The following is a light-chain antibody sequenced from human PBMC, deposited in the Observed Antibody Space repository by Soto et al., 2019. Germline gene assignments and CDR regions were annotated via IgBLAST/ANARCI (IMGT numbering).Light chain of an antibody. CDR1: QSVSSY. Sequence: EIVLTQSPATLSLSPGERATLSCRASQSVSSYLAWYQQKPGQAPRLLIYGASTRATGIPARFSGSGSGADFTLTISRLEPGDFAVYYCQQYGSPWTFGQGTKVDIK. CDR2: GAS. J-gene: IGKJ1*01. CDR3: QQYGSPWT. V-gene: IGKV3-20*01.